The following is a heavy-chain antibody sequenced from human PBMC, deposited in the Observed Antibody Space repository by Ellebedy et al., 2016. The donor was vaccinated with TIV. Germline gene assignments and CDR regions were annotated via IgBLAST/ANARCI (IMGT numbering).Heavy chain of an antibody. CDR3: ARIMVAWGPDY. CDR1: GYSFTTYY. CDR2: INPSGGST. Sequence: ASVKVSCXTSGYSFTTYYMNWVRQAPGQGLEWMGIINPSGGSTSYTQKFQGRVTMTADTSTASMELRGLTSDDTAIYYCARIMVAWGPDYWGQGTLVTVSS. J-gene: IGHJ4*02. V-gene: IGHV1-46*01. D-gene: IGHD3-10*01.